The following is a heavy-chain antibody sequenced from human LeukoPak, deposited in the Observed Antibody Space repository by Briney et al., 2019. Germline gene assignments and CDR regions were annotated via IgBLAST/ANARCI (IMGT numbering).Heavy chain of an antibody. J-gene: IGHJ4*02. CDR2: IYHSGST. CDR1: GYSISSGYY. Sequence: SETLSLTCAVSGYSISSGYYWGWIRQPPGKGLEWIGSIYHSGSTYYNPSLKSRVTISVDTSKNQFSLKLSYVTAADTAVYYCARGREQWVSTDYWGQGTLVTVSS. D-gene: IGHD6-19*01. CDR3: ARGREQWVSTDY. V-gene: IGHV4-38-2*01.